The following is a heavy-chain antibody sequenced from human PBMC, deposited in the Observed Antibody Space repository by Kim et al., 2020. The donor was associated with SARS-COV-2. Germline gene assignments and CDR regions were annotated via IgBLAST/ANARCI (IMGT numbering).Heavy chain of an antibody. D-gene: IGHD6-13*01. J-gene: IGHJ6*02. Sequence: NYNPSLKSRVTISVDTSKNQFSLKLSSVTAADTAVYYCARAGAAADGMDVWGQGTTVTVSS. V-gene: IGHV4-59*01. CDR3: ARAGAAADGMDV.